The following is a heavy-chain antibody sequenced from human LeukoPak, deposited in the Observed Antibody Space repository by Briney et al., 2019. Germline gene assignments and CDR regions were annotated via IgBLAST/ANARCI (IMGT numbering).Heavy chain of an antibody. D-gene: IGHD6-13*01. CDR3: VRAPSNSWFAY. CDR1: GYTFTGYY. Sequence: ASVKVSCKASGYTFTGYYMHWVRQAPGQGLEWMGWINPNSGDTNCAQKFQGRVTMTRDTSITTAYMELSSLRSDDTAVYYCVRAPSNSWFAYWGQGTLVTVSS. J-gene: IGHJ4*02. V-gene: IGHV1-2*02. CDR2: INPNSGDT.